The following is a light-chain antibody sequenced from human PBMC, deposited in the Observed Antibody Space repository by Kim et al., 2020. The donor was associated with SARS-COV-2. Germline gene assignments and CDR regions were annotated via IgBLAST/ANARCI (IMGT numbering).Light chain of an antibody. CDR2: AAS. J-gene: IGKJ2*01. CDR1: QTISNY. V-gene: IGKV1-39*01. Sequence: SASVGDRVIITCRASQTISNYLNWYQQIPGKAPKLLIYAASSLQSGVPSRFSGSGSGTDFTLTITSLQPEDFAAYYCQHSYSIPYTFGQGTKLEF. CDR3: QHSYSIPYT.